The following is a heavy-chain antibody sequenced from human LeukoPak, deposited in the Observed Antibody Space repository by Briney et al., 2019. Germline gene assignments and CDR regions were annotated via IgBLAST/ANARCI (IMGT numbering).Heavy chain of an antibody. CDR3: ARVTDTAMVSGRPAATGRYYFDY. J-gene: IGHJ4*02. D-gene: IGHD5-18*01. Sequence: SETLSLTCTVSGGSISSYYWSWIRQPPGKGLEWIGYIYYSGSTNYNPSLKSRVTISVDTSKNQFSLKLSSVTAADTAMYYCARVTDTAMVSGRPAATGRYYFDYWGQGTLVTVSS. CDR1: GGSISSYY. CDR2: IYYSGST. V-gene: IGHV4-59*01.